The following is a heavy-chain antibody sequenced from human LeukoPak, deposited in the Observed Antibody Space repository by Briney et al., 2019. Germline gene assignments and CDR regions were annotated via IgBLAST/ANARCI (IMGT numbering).Heavy chain of an antibody. V-gene: IGHV4-59*01. Sequence: SETLSLTCTVSGGSISSYYWSWIRQPPGKGLEWIGYIYYSGSTNYNPSLKSRVTISVDTSKNQFSLKLSSVTAADAAVYYCARGWRRGSYYDYWGQGTLVTVSS. CDR1: GGSISSYY. J-gene: IGHJ4*02. CDR3: ARGWRRGSYYDY. D-gene: IGHD1-26*01. CDR2: IYYSGST.